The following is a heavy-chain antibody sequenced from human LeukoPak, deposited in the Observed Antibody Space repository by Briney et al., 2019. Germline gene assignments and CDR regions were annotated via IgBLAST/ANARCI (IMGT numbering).Heavy chain of an antibody. D-gene: IGHD1-14*01. CDR1: GFNFGNHW. CDR2: IKEDGTLA. Sequence: GGSLRLSCEASGFNFGNHWMDWVRQAPGQGLEWVANIKEDGTLAYYADSVRGRFSISRDNTRNSLFLQMNGLRAEDTAVYFCVRDGYNQNRFDFWGQGTLITVSS. V-gene: IGHV3-7*03. CDR3: VRDGYNQNRFDF. J-gene: IGHJ4*02.